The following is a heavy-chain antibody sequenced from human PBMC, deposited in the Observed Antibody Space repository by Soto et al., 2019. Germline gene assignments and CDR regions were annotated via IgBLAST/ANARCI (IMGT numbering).Heavy chain of an antibody. CDR2: ISHSGSV. CDR3: ARSFGWYAIDY. V-gene: IGHV4-4*02. J-gene: IGHJ4*02. CDR1: GGSISNSHY. D-gene: IGHD6-19*01. Sequence: QVLLQESGPGLVQPSGTLSLSCAVSGGSISNSHYWGWVRQPPGKGLEWVGDISHSGSVNHNPSLKSRVTISIDKSNNQFSLKLSSVTAADTAVYYCARSFGWYAIDYWGQGTLVIVSS.